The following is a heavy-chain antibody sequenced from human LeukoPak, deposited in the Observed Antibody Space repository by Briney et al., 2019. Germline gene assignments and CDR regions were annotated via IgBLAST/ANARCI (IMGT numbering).Heavy chain of an antibody. J-gene: IGHJ5*01. CDR1: GFTFSNYR. CDR2: ISNDGANK. Sequence: GGSLRLPCAASGFTFSNYRMHWVRQAPGKGLGCVAVISNDGANKYYADSVKGRFTISRDNSQNTLYLQVDSLRTADTDVFYCGRHHYGDYCFDSWGQGILVTVSS. D-gene: IGHD3-10*01. CDR3: GRHHYGDYCFDS. V-gene: IGHV3-30-3*01.